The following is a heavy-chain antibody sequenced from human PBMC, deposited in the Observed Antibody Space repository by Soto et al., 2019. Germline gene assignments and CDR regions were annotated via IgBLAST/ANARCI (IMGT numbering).Heavy chain of an antibody. CDR2: TYYRSKWYN. CDR1: GESVSSNRAA. CDR3: AREGGNRYYYYGMDV. D-gene: IGHD1-26*01. J-gene: IGHJ6*02. V-gene: IGHV6-1*01. Sequence: QTPSHTRAISGESVSSNRAASNWIRPSPSRGLEWLGRTYYRSKWYNDYAVSVKSRITINPDTSKNQFSLQLNSVAPEDTAVYYCAREGGNRYYYYGMDVWGQGTTVTVSS.